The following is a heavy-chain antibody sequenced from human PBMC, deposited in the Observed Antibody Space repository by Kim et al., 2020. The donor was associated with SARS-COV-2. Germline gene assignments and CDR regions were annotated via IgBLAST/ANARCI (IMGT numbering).Heavy chain of an antibody. J-gene: IGHJ5*02. CDR1: GFTFSNYW. CDR3: ARGASGFDP. V-gene: IGHV3-74*03. D-gene: IGHD1-26*01. CDR2: IKRGGGGT. Sequence: GGSLRLSCVASGFTFSNYWLFWVRQAPGKGLMWVAEIKRGGGGTTYADSVKGRFTISRDDPKNTLYLQMNSLRVNDTAVYYCARGASGFDPWGQGTLVTVSS.